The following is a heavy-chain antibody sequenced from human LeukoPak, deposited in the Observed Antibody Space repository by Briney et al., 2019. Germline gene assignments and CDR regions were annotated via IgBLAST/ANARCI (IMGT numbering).Heavy chain of an antibody. Sequence: GGSLRLSCAASGFTFSDYYMSWIRQAPGKGLEWVSYISSGSTIYYADSVKGRFTISRDNAKNSLYLQMNSLRAEDTAVYYCAKDAYYYDSSGYPAGAFDIWGQGTMVTVSS. CDR2: ISSGSTI. V-gene: IGHV3-11*01. CDR3: AKDAYYYDSSGYPAGAFDI. J-gene: IGHJ3*02. CDR1: GFTFSDYY. D-gene: IGHD3-22*01.